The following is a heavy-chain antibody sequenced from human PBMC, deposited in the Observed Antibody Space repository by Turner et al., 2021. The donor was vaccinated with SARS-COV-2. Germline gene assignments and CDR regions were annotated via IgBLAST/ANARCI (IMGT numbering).Heavy chain of an antibody. CDR2: IDYSGST. J-gene: IGHJ4*02. V-gene: IGHV4-39*01. Sequence: QLQLQESGPGLAKPSETLSPTCTVSGCSISSSTYYWGWIRQPPGKGLEWIGSIDYSGSTYYNPSLKSRVTISVDTSKNQFSLKLSSVTAADTAVYYCARTYYDFWSGYYGTPGYFDYWGQGTLVTVSS. CDR3: ARTYYDFWSGYYGTPGYFDY. D-gene: IGHD3-3*01. CDR1: GCSISSSTYY.